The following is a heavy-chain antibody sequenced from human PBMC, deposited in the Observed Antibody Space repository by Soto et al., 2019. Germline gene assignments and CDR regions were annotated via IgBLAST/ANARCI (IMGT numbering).Heavy chain of an antibody. CDR3: ARDLLQGYYYYYGMDV. D-gene: IGHD2-15*01. J-gene: IGHJ6*02. CDR1: GFTFSSYG. Sequence: GGSLRLSCAASGFTFSSYGMHWVRQAPGKGLEWVAVIWYDGSNKYYADSVKGRFTISRDNSKNTLYLQMNSLRAEDTAVYYCARDLLQGYYYYYGMDVWGQGTTVTVSS. CDR2: IWYDGSNK. V-gene: IGHV3-33*01.